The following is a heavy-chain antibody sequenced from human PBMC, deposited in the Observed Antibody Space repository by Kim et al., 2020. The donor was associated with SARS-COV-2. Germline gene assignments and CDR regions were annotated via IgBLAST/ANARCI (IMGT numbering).Heavy chain of an antibody. J-gene: IGHJ4*02. Sequence: SQKFQGRVTITRDTSASTAYMGLSSLRSEDTAVYYCARGYYDSSGYLGDYWGQGTLVTVSS. D-gene: IGHD3-22*01. CDR3: ARGYYDSSGYLGDY. V-gene: IGHV1-3*01.